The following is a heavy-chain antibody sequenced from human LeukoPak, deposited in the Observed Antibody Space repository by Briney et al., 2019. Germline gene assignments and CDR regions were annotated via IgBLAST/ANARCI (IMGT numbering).Heavy chain of an antibody. D-gene: IGHD6-13*01. Sequence: ASVKVSCKASGYTFTSYDIQWVRQATGQGLEWMGRINPNRGDTDYAQKFQGWVTMTRDTSISTAYMELSRLRSDDTAVYYCARGIAAAANWFDPWGQGTLVTVSS. V-gene: IGHV1-2*04. CDR3: ARGIAAAANWFDP. CDR1: GYTFTSYD. CDR2: INPNRGDT. J-gene: IGHJ5*02.